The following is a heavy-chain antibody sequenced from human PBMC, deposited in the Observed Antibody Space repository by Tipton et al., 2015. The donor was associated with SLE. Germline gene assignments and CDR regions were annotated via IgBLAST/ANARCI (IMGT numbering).Heavy chain of an antibody. Sequence: SLRLSCAASGFSFSSHWMSWVRQAPGKGLEWVANIKQDGSEKNYVDSVKGRFTISRDNVQNAVNLQMNSLRVEDTAVYYCAREGAGGFDKWGQGTLVTVSS. CDR3: AREGAGGFDK. J-gene: IGHJ4*02. D-gene: IGHD3-16*01. CDR2: IKQDGSEK. CDR1: GFSFSSHW. V-gene: IGHV3-7*01.